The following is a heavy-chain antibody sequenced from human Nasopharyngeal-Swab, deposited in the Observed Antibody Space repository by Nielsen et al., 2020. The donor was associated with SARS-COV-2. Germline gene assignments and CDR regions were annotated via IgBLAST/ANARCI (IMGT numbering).Heavy chain of an antibody. D-gene: IGHD2-2*01. CDR3: ARVPAGCSSTSCYLTD. J-gene: IGHJ4*02. V-gene: IGHV4/OR15-8*01. CDR2: ISHSGLT. Sequence: SETLSLTCVVSGGSISSPNWWNWVRQPPGMGLEWIGEISHSGLTNYNPSLKSPVTISIDNSKNQFSLRLNSMTAADTAVYHCARVPAGCSSTSCYLTDWGQGILVTVSS. CDR1: GGSISSPNW.